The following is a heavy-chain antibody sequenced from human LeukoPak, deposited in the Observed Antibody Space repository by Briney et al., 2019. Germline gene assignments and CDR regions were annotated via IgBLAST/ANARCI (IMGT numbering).Heavy chain of an antibody. Sequence: ASVKVSCRASGYTFIDHHILWVRQAPGQGLEWMGWIHPNGRDTQYAQKFRDRMTMTTDTSITTAYMELHSVTSDDTAVYYCSAHYGPGPVWGQGTLITASS. CDR3: SAHYGPGPV. D-gene: IGHD3-10*01. CDR2: IHPNGRDT. V-gene: IGHV1-2*02. J-gene: IGHJ4*02. CDR1: GYTFIDHH.